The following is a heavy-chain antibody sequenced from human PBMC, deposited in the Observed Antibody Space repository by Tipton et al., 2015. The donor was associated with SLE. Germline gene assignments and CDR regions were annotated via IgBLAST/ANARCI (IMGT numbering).Heavy chain of an antibody. CDR3: ARVQYTSGSYFFDY. D-gene: IGHD6-19*01. J-gene: IGHJ4*02. V-gene: IGHV3-7*01. Sequence: SLRLSCAASGFSFSTYWMTWVRQAPGKGLEWVANIKQDGSEIYYVDSVKGRFTISRDNAKNSLYLQMNSLREDDTAVYYCARVQYTSGSYFFDYWGQGTLVTVSS. CDR2: IKQDGSEI. CDR1: GFSFSTYW.